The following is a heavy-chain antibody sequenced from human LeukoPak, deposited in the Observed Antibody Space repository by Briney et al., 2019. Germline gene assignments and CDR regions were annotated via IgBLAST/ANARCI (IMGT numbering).Heavy chain of an antibody. J-gene: IGHJ4*02. V-gene: IGHV3-7*01. D-gene: IGHD2-2*01. CDR3: AGDPAEIPAAVFDY. CDR2: IKQDGSEK. Sequence: GGSLRLSCAASGFTFSSYWMSWVRQAPGKGLEWVANIKQDGSEKYYVDSVKGRFSISRDNAKKSLYLQMNSLRAEDTAVYYCAGDPAEIPAAVFDYWGQGTLVTVSS. CDR1: GFTFSSYW.